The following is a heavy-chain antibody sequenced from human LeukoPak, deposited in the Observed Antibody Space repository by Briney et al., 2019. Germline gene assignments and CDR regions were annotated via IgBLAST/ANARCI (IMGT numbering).Heavy chain of an antibody. CDR3: ARDRINYYDYAFDI. V-gene: IGHV4-34*01. D-gene: IGHD3-22*01. J-gene: IGHJ3*02. CDR2: INHSGST. Sequence: SETLSLTCAVYGGSFSGYYWSWIRQPPGKGLEWIGEINHSGSTNYNPSLKSRVTISVDTSKNQFSLKLSSVTAADTAVHYCARDRINYYDYAFDIWGQGTMVTVSS. CDR1: GGSFSGYY.